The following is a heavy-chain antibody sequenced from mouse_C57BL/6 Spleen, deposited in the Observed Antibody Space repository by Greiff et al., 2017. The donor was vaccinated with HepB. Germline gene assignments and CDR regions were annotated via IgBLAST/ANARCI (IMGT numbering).Heavy chain of an antibody. J-gene: IGHJ3*01. V-gene: IGHV1-69*01. D-gene: IGHD2-4*01. Sequence: VQLQQPGAELVMPWASVKLSCKASGFTFPSYWMPWVNQRPGQGLEWVGEIDPSDSYTNYNQKFKGKSTLTVDKSSSTAYMQLSSLTSEDSAVYYCARREDDYDVPSFAYWGQGTLVTVSA. CDR1: GFTFPSYW. CDR3: ARREDDYDVPSFAY. CDR2: IDPSDSYT.